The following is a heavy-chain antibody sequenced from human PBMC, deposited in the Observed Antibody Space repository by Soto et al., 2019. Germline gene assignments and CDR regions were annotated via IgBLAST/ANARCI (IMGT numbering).Heavy chain of an antibody. J-gene: IGHJ4*02. V-gene: IGHV4-59*01. D-gene: IGHD1-1*01. Sequence: PSETLSLTCTVSGGFIWGWIRQSPDKGLEWIGYIYNSERYNYNPYIESRLTISKNKSKNQFSLRLASVTAADTAVYYCARTLPNRQLFDSWSQGTLVT. CDR2: IYNSERY. CDR1: GGFI. CDR3: ARTLPNRQLFDS.